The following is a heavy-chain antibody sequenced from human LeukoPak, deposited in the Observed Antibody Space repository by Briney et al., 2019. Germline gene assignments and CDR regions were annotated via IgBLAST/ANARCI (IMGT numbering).Heavy chain of an antibody. CDR1: GGTFSSYA. CDR3: ARGTSRDGYKVDY. J-gene: IGHJ4*02. D-gene: IGHD5-24*01. Sequence: SVKVSCKASGGTFSSYAISWVRQTPGQGLEWMGGIIPIFGTANYAQKFQGRVTITADESTSTAYMELSSLRSEDTAVYYCARGTSRDGYKVDYWGQGTLVTVSS. CDR2: IIPIFGTA. V-gene: IGHV1-69*13.